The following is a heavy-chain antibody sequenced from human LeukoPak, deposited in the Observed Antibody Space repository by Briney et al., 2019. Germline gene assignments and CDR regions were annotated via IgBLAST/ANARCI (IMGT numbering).Heavy chain of an antibody. V-gene: IGHV4-4*07. Sequence: PSETLSLTCTVSGGSFSIYYWSWIRQSAGKGLEWIGHISTSGSTNYSPSLKSRVTISVDKSKNQFYLRLTSATAADTAVYYCARDIAAAGPWYFDLWGRGTLVTVSS. J-gene: IGHJ2*01. CDR1: GGSFSIYY. CDR3: ARDIAAAGPWYFDL. D-gene: IGHD6-13*01. CDR2: ISTSGST.